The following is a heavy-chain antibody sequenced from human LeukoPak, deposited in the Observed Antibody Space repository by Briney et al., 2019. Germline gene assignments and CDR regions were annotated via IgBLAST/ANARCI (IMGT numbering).Heavy chain of an antibody. CDR1: GYTFTSYG. CDR2: ISAYNGNT. Sequence: ASVKVSCKASGYTFTSYGISWVRQAPGQGLEWMGWISAYNGNTNYAQKLQGRATMTTDTSTSTAYMELRSLRSDDTAVYYCARDPIVVVVAANNDAFDIWGQGTMVTVSS. CDR3: ARDPIVVVVAANNDAFDI. D-gene: IGHD2-15*01. V-gene: IGHV1-18*01. J-gene: IGHJ3*02.